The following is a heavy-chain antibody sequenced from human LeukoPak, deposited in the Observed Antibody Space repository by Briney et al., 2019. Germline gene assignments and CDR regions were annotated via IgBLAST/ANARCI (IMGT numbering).Heavy chain of an antibody. Sequence: GGSLRLSCAASGFTFSSYGMHWVRQAPGKGLEWVAFIRYDGSNKYYAGSVKGRFTISRDNSKNTLYLQMNSLRAEDTAVYYCAKPIVVVPAASPWGQGTLITVSS. CDR3: AKPIVVVPAASP. V-gene: IGHV3-30*02. CDR2: IRYDGSNK. D-gene: IGHD2-2*01. CDR1: GFTFSSYG. J-gene: IGHJ5*02.